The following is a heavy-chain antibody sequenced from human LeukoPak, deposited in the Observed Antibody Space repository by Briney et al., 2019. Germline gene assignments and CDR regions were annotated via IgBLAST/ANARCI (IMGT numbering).Heavy chain of an antibody. CDR3: ATAVVDSSGYHPYYYYYGMDV. Sequence: ASVKVSCKVSGYTLTALALHWVRQAPGKGFEWIGGFDSEEYDTIYAQKFQGRVTMTEDTSTDTAYMELSSLRSEDTAVYYCATAVVDSSGYHPYYYYYGMDVWGQGTTVTVSS. CDR2: FDSEEYDT. V-gene: IGHV1-24*01. D-gene: IGHD3-22*01. J-gene: IGHJ6*02. CDR1: GYTLTALA.